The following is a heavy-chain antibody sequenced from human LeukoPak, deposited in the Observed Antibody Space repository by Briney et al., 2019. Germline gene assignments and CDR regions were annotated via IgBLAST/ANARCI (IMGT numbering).Heavy chain of an antibody. CDR1: GFTFSSYA. D-gene: IGHD6-19*01. V-gene: IGHV3-23*01. CDR3: AKTPRLAVAGLFDY. J-gene: IGHJ4*02. CDR2: ISGSGGST. Sequence: GGSLRLSCAASGFTFSSYAMSWVRQAPGKGLEWVSAISGSGGSTYYADSVKGRFTISRDNSKNTLYQQMNSLRAEDTAVYYCAKTPRLAVAGLFDYWGQGTLVTVSS.